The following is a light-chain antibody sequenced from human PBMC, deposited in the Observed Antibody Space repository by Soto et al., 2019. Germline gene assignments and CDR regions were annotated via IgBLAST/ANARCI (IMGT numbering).Light chain of an antibody. CDR3: QQYGTSPWP. CDR1: QSVSSSY. Sequence: EIVLTQSPGTLSLSPGERATLSCRASQSVSSSYLAWYQQKPGQAPRLLIYDASSRATGIPGRFSGSASGTDFTLTISRLEPEDFALYYCQQYGTSPWPFGQGTKVEIK. V-gene: IGKV3-20*01. CDR2: DAS. J-gene: IGKJ1*01.